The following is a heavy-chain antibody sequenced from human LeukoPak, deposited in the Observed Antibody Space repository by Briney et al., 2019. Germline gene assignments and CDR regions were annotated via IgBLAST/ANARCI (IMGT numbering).Heavy chain of an antibody. V-gene: IGHV1-18*01. D-gene: IGHD3-22*01. J-gene: IGHJ2*01. CDR2: ISAYNGNT. CDR3: ARSLFTMYYYDSSGLDWYFDL. CDR1: GYTFTSYG. Sequence: GASVKVSCKASGYTFTSYGISWVRQAPGQGLEWMGWISAYNGNTNYARKLQGRVTMTTDTSTSTAYMELRSLRSDDTAVYYCARSLFTMYYYDSSGLDWYFDLWGRGTLVTVSS.